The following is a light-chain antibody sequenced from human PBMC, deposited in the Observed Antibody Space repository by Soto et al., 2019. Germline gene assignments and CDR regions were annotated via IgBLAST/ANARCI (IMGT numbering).Light chain of an antibody. CDR1: SSDVGSYNL. CDR2: EVT. CDR3: CSYAGSGTYVV. J-gene: IGLJ2*01. V-gene: IGLV2-23*02. Sequence: QSALTQPASVSGSPGQSITISCTGTSSDVGSYNLVSWYQQHPGKAPKLMISEVTKRPSGVSNRFSGSKSGNTASLTISGFQAEDEADYYCCSYAGSGTYVVFCGGTKLTVL.